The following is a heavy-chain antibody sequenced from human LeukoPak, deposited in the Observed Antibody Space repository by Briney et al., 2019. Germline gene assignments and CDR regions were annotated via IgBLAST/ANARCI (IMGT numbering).Heavy chain of an antibody. CDR3: ARAPSVVPAAINWYFDL. Sequence: SETLSLTCTVSGGSISSYYWSWIRQPPGKGLEWIGYIYHSGSTYFNPSLKSRVTISVDRSKNQFSLKLSSVTAADTAVYYCARAPSVVPAAINWYFDLWGRGTLVSVSS. J-gene: IGHJ2*01. D-gene: IGHD2-2*02. CDR1: GGSISSYY. CDR2: IYHSGST. V-gene: IGHV4-59*12.